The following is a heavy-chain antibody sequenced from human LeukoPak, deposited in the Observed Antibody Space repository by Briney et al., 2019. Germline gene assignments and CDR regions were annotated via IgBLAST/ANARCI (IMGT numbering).Heavy chain of an antibody. J-gene: IGHJ5*02. CDR3: ARVPSIAAAGRYVA. D-gene: IGHD6-13*01. CDR1: GGSISSSSYY. V-gene: IGHV4-39*07. Sequence: SETLSLTCTVSGGSISSSSYYWGWIRQPPGKGLEWIGSIYYSGSTYYNPSLKSRVTISVDTSKNQFSLKLSSVTAADTAVYYCARVPSIAAAGRYVAWGQGTLVTVSS. CDR2: IYYSGST.